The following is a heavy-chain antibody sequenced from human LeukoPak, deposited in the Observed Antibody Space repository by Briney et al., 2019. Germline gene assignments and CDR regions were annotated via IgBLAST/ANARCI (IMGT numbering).Heavy chain of an antibody. CDR1: GGSISSSGYY. CDR3: ARGIVVPAAMGFDP. CDR2: IYYSGST. Sequence: SETLSLTCTVSGGSISSSGYYWGWIRQPPGKGLEWIASIYYSGSTYYNPSLKSRVTISVDTSKNQFSLKLSSVTAADTAVYYCARGIVVPAAMGFDPWGQGTLVTVSS. V-gene: IGHV4-39*07. D-gene: IGHD2-2*01. J-gene: IGHJ5*02.